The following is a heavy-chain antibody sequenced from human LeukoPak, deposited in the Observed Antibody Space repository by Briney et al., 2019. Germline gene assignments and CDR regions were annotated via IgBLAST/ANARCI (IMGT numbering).Heavy chain of an antibody. CDR2: IYSGGST. CDR3: ARDPTYCSSTSCSL. CDR1: GFTFSSYY. V-gene: IGHV3-53*01. Sequence: GGSLRLSCEASGFTFSSYYMKWVRQAPGKGLEWVSVIYSGGSTYYADSVKGRFTISRDNSKNTLYLQMNSLRAEDTAVYYCARDPTYCSSTSCSLWGQGTLVTVSS. D-gene: IGHD2-2*01. J-gene: IGHJ4*02.